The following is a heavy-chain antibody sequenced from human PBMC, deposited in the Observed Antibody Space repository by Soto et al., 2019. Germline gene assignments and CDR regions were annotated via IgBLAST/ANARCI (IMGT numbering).Heavy chain of an antibody. CDR2: INHSGST. V-gene: IGHV4-34*01. CDR1: GGSFSGYY. D-gene: IGHD3-10*01. CDR3: ARRKFTYYYGSGSYLAFDY. Sequence: SETLSLTCAVYGGSFSGYYWSWIRQPPGKGLEWIGEINHSGSTNYNPSLKSRVTISVDTSKNQFSLKLSSVTAADTAVYYCARRKFTYYYGSGSYLAFDYWGQGXLVTVSS. J-gene: IGHJ4*02.